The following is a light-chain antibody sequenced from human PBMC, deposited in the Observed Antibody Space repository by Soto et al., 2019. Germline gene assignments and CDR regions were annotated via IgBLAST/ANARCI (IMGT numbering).Light chain of an antibody. CDR3: QQRYSWLRV. V-gene: IGKV3-11*01. CDR1: QSVSSS. J-gene: IGKJ1*01. CDR2: SGY. Sequence: FVVTQSPDTLSLSPGETATLSCRASQSVSSSVAWCQHKPGQSPRLVVYSGYKRSPGIPARFSGSGSGTDFTLTISSLESDDFAIYYCQQRYSWLRVFGPGTKVDIK.